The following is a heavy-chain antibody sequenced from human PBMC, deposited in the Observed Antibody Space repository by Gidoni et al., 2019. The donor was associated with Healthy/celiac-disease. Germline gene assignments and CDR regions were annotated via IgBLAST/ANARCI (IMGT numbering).Heavy chain of an antibody. V-gene: IGHV1-46*01. CDR1: VYTFTSYY. CDR2: SNTSGGST. CDR3: AGERVDGYNPSFHY. J-gene: IGHJ4*02. D-gene: IGHD5-12*01. Sequence: QVQLVQSGAAVKKPGASVKVSCKASVYTFTSYYMHCVRQAPGQGLEWMGISNTSGGSTSYAQKVQGRVNITRDTSTSTVYMELSSLRSEDTAVYYCAGERVDGYNPSFHYWGQGTLVTVSS.